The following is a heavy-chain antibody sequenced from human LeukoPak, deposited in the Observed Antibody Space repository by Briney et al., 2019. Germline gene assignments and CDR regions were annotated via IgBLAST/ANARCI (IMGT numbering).Heavy chain of an antibody. CDR2: IKQDGSEK. Sequence: ETLSLTCAVSGYSISSGYYWGWIRQPPGKGLEWVANIKQDGSEKYYVDSVKGRFTISRDNAKNSVYLQMNSLRAEDTAVYYCARGFDGANAFDLWGQGTLVTVSS. J-gene: IGHJ3*01. CDR1: GYSISSGYY. V-gene: IGHV3-7*01. CDR3: ARGFDGANAFDL.